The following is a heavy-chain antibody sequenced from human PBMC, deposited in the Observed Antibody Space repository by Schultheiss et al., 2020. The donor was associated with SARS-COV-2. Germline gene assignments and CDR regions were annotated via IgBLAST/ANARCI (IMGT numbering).Heavy chain of an antibody. J-gene: IGHJ6*02. CDR1: GDSLNSGAYD. CDR2: IHYGGIP. Sequence: SETLSLTCSVSGDSLNSGAYDWSWIRQRPGKGLEWIGNIHYGGIPFYNPSLESRLTISLHTSTDQFSLNLTSVTAADTAVYYCAREHRSSGKLNYGMDVWGQGTTVTVSS. D-gene: IGHD3-10*01. V-gene: IGHV4-31*03. CDR3: AREHRSSGKLNYGMDV.